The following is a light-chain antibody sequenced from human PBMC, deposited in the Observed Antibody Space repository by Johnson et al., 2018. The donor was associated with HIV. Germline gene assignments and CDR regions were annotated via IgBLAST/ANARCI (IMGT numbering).Light chain of an antibody. J-gene: IGLJ1*01. Sequence: QSVLTQPPSVSAAPGQKVTISCFGSDSNIGNNYVSWYQQLPGTAPKLLIYDNDKRPSGIPDRFSGSKSGTSATLAITGLQPGDEADYYCETWDSSLTGVFGTGTKVTVL. V-gene: IGLV1-51*01. CDR3: ETWDSSLTGV. CDR2: DND. CDR1: DSNIGNNY.